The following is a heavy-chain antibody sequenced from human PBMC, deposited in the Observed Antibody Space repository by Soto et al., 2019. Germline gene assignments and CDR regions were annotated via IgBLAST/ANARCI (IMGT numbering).Heavy chain of an antibody. J-gene: IGHJ5*02. D-gene: IGHD5-18*01. CDR3: ASQKLGYNTFDP. Sequence: TLSLTCTVSGGSISSGDYYWSWIRQPPGKGLEWIGYIYYSGSTYYNPSLKSRVTISVDTSKNQFSLKLSSVTAADTAVYYCASQKLGYNTFDPWGQGTLVTVSS. CDR1: GGSISSGDYY. V-gene: IGHV4-30-4*01. CDR2: IYYSGST.